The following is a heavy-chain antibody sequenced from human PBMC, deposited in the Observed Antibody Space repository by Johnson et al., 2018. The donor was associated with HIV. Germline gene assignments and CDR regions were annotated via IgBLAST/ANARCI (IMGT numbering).Heavy chain of an antibody. D-gene: IGHD2-15*01. J-gene: IGHJ3*01. V-gene: IGHV3-7*05. CDR2: VNQDGGGK. CDR3: VTADGGSA. CDR1: GFTLGNHW. Sequence: VQLVESGGGLVQPGGSLRLSCAASGFTLGNHWMTWVRQAPGKGLEWVANVNQDGGGKFYVESVKGRFTTSRDNAKNSLYLQMNSLRDEDTAVYYGVTADGGSAWGQGTTVTVSS.